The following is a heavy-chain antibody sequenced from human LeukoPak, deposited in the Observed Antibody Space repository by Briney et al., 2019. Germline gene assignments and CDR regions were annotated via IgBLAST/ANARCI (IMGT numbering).Heavy chain of an antibody. J-gene: IGHJ4*02. CDR2: IRSKAYGGTT. CDR3: TRDGGYYYGSGSPDLDY. V-gene: IGHV3-49*04. Sequence: GGSLRLSCAASGFTFSSYAMHWVRQAPGKGLEWVGFIRSKAYGGTTEYAASVKGRFTISRDDSKSIAYLQMNSLKTEDTAVYYCTRDGGYYYGSGSPDLDYWGQGTLVTVSS. CDR1: GFTFSSYA. D-gene: IGHD3-10*01.